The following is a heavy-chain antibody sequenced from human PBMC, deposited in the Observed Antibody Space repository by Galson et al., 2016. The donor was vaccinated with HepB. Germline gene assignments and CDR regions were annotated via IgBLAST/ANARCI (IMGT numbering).Heavy chain of an antibody. J-gene: IGHJ6*02. Sequence: SVKVSCKASGGTFSTFNSYAISWVRQAPGQGLEWMGGIIPIFGTTNYAQKFQGRVTFTADGSTSTVYMGLSSLRSEDTAVYYCARDNEFGFGESDYYYYGMDVWGQGTTVTVSS. V-gene: IGHV1-69*13. CDR2: IIPIFGTT. CDR1: GGTFSTFNSYA. D-gene: IGHD3-10*01. CDR3: ARDNEFGFGESDYYYYGMDV.